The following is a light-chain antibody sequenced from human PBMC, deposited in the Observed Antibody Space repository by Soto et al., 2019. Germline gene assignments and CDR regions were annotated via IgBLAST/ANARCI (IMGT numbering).Light chain of an antibody. Sequence: EIVLTQSPATLSLSPGERATLSCRASQSVSSYLAWYQQKPGQAPRLLIYDASNRATGIPARFSGSGSGTDLTLTISSLEPEDFAVYYCQQRSNWPPITFGQGTRLEMK. CDR2: DAS. CDR1: QSVSSY. V-gene: IGKV3-11*01. J-gene: IGKJ5*01. CDR3: QQRSNWPPIT.